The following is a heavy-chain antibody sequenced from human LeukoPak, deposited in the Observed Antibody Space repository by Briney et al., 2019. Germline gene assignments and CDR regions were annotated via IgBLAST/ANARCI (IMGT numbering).Heavy chain of an antibody. CDR1: GFTFSSYW. CDR2: IKGDGSST. Sequence: GGSLRLSCAASGFTFSSYWMHWVRHTPGKGLVWVSRIKGDGSSTSYADSVKGRFTISRDNAKNTLYLLMNSLRAEDTAVYYCARDGYSFGHDFDYWGQGTLVTVSS. CDR3: ARDGYSFGHDFDY. D-gene: IGHD5-18*01. V-gene: IGHV3-74*01. J-gene: IGHJ4*02.